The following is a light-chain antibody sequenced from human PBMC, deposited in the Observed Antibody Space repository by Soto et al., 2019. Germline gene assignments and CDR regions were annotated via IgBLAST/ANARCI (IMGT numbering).Light chain of an antibody. CDR1: SSDVGGNNY. J-gene: IGLJ2*01. V-gene: IGLV2-14*01. CDR2: EVS. CDR3: SSYTSSSTVV. Sequence: QSALTQPASVSGSPGHPITISAIGTSSDVGGNNYVSWYQHHPGKAPKLIFYEVSNRPSGVSNRFSGSKSGNTASLTISGLQAEDEADYYCSSYTSSSTVVFGGGTKLTVL.